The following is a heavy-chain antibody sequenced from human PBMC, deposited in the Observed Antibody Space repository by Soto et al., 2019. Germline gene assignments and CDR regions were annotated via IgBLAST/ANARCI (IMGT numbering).Heavy chain of an antibody. CDR3: RAEAAAGTTYYFDY. CDR1: GGTFSSYA. CDR2: IIPIFGTA. Sequence: SVKVSCKASGGTFSSYAISWVRQAPGQGLEWMGGIIPIFGTANYAQKFQGRVTITADESTSTAYMELSSLRSEDTAVYYCRAEAAAGTTYYFDYWGQGTLVTVSS. D-gene: IGHD6-13*01. V-gene: IGHV1-69*13. J-gene: IGHJ4*02.